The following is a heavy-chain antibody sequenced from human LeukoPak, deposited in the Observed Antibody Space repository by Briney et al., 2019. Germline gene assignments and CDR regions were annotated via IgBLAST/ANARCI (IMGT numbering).Heavy chain of an antibody. Sequence: PGASVTVSCKASGYTFTSYYTHWVRQAPGQGLEWMGIINPSGGSTSYAQKFQGRVTMTRDTSTSTVYMELSSLRSEDTAVYYCARARSVGYDYFDYWGQGTLVTVSS. V-gene: IGHV1-46*01. D-gene: IGHD5-12*01. CDR2: INPSGGST. CDR1: GYTFTSYY. J-gene: IGHJ4*02. CDR3: ARARSVGYDYFDY.